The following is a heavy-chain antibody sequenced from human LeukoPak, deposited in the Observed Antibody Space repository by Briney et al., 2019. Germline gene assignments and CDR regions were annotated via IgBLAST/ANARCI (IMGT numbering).Heavy chain of an antibody. CDR3: ARGGSGSYHIDY. D-gene: IGHD1-26*01. V-gene: IGHV4-59*01. CDR2: IYYSGST. J-gene: IGHJ4*02. Sequence: RQXXXXXXEWIGYIYYSGSTNYNPSLKSRVTISVDTSKNQFSLKLSSVTAADTAVYYCARGGSGSYHIDYWGQGTLVTVSS.